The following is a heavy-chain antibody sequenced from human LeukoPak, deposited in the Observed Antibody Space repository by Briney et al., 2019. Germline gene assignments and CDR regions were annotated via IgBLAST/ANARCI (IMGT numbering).Heavy chain of an antibody. CDR1: GFTLTGYY. J-gene: IGHJ6*02. D-gene: IGHD3-10*01. CDR2: INPNSGGT. CDR3: TREALRWFEDCNYYYYGMDV. Sequence: ASVRVSCKASGFTLTGYYIHWVRQAPGQGIEWVGWINPNSGGTNYAQKFQGRVTMTRDTSISTAYLELSRLRSDDTAVYYCTREALRWFEDCNYYYYGMDVWGRGTRVTVSS. V-gene: IGHV1-2*02.